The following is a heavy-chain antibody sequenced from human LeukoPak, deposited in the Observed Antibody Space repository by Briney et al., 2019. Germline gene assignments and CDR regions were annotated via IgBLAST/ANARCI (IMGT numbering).Heavy chain of an antibody. J-gene: IGHJ4*02. Sequence: ASVKVSCKASGGTFSSYAISWVRQAPGQGLEWMGWINPNSGNTGYAQKFQGRVNMTRNTSISTAYMELSSLRSEDTAVYYCARKFLGSRGYYLDYWGQGTLVTVSS. D-gene: IGHD3-10*01. CDR2: INPNSGNT. V-gene: IGHV1-8*02. CDR3: ARKFLGSRGYYLDY. CDR1: GGTFSSYA.